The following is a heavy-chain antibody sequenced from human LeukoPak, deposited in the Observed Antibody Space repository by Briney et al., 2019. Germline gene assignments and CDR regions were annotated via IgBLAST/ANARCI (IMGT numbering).Heavy chain of an antibody. CDR2: ISSSSSTI. CDR1: GFTFSSYS. D-gene: IGHD2-15*01. CDR3: ARDHGWHDY. V-gene: IGHV3-48*04. Sequence: GGSLRLSCAASGFTFSSYSMNWVRQAPGKGLEWVSYISSSSSTIYYADSVKGRFTISRDNAKNSLYLQMNSLRAEDTAVYYCARDHGWHDYWGQGTLVTVSS. J-gene: IGHJ4*02.